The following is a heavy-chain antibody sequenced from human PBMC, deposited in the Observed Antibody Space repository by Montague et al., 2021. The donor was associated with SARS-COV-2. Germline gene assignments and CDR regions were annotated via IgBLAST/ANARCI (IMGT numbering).Heavy chain of an antibody. CDR2: ISGSGGST. Sequence: SLRLSCAASGFTFSSYALSWVRQAPGKGLEWVSAISGSGGSTYYADSVKGRFTISRDNSKNTLYLQMNGLRAEDTAVYYCAKDRSYRFFDYWGQGTLVTVSS. CDR3: AKDRSYRFFDY. CDR1: GFTFSSYA. J-gene: IGHJ4*02. D-gene: IGHD1-14*01. V-gene: IGHV3-23*01.